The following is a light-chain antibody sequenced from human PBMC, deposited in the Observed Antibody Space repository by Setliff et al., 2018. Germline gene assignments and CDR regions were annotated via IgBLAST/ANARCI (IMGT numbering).Light chain of an antibody. V-gene: IGLV2-14*03. CDR2: GVS. J-gene: IGLJ1*01. CDR1: SSDVGSYDL. CDR3: NAYASDTTDV. Sequence: QSALAQPASVSGSPGQSITISCSGTSSDVGSYDLVSWYQQHPGKAPKLIIYGVSDRPSGVSSRFSGSKSGNTAYLTISGLQTEDEAEYYCNAYASDTTDVFESGTKVTVL.